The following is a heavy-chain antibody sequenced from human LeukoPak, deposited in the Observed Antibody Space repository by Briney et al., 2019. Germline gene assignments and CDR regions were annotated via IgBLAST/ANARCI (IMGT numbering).Heavy chain of an antibody. D-gene: IGHD3-10*01. CDR1: GFTFSSYS. CDR2: ISSSSSHI. CDR3: ARGRGLPGPLDY. V-gene: IGHV3-21*01. J-gene: IGHJ4*02. Sequence: GGSLRLSCAASGFTFSSYSMNWVRQAPGKGLEWVSSISSSSSHIYYADSVKGRFTISRDNAKNSLYLQMNSLRAEDMAVYYCARGRGLPGPLDYWGQGTLVTVSS.